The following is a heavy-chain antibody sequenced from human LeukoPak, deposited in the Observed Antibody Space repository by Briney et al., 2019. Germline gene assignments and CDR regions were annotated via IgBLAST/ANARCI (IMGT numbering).Heavy chain of an antibody. CDR1: GFTFSSYG. CDR2: ISYDGSNK. Sequence: GGSLRLSCAASGFTFSSYGMHWVRQAPGKGLEWVAVISYDGSNKYYADSVKGRFTISRDNSKNTLYLQMNSLRAEDTAVYYCAKDRGHFDWSLDLDYWGQGTLVTVSS. V-gene: IGHV3-30*18. CDR3: AKDRGHFDWSLDLDY. D-gene: IGHD3-9*01. J-gene: IGHJ4*02.